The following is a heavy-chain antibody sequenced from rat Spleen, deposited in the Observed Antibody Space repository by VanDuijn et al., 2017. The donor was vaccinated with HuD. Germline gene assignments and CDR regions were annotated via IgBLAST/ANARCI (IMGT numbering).Heavy chain of an antibody. CDR2: ISPSGVT. Sequence: EVQLVESGGGLVRPGGSLKISCSVSGFTFSNFDMAWVRQAPTTGLEWVSSISPSGVTYYRDTVKGRFTISRDNAKSTLSLQMDSLRSEDTATYYCARRHYGYTDYFDYWGQGVMVTVSS. J-gene: IGHJ2*01. CDR3: ARRHYGYTDYFDY. CDR1: GFTFSNFD. D-gene: IGHD1-9*01. V-gene: IGHV5-25*01.